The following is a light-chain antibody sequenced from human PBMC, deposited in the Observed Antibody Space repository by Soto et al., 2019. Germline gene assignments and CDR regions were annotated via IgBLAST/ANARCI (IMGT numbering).Light chain of an antibody. V-gene: IGKV3-20*01. Sequence: EVVLTHSPGTLALSPCERATLSFKTSQSSGSNFLAWYQHKPGQAPRLHIYASSNRATGIPDRFSGSASGTDFTLTINRLEPEDFAVYYCQLYGISPHFGQGTRLEI. CDR3: QLYGISPH. J-gene: IGKJ5*01. CDR2: ASS. CDR1: QSSGSNF.